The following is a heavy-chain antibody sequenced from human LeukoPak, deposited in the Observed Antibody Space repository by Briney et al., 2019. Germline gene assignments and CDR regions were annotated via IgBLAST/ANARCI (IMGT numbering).Heavy chain of an antibody. CDR3: TTREIVVEPAATSLVRGVLWRSDF. CDR1: GDTLTELS. J-gene: IGHJ4*01. Sequence: ASVKVSCKDSGDTLTELSMHWVRQAPGKGLEWMGGFDPKEGERVYAQNFQGRFTMTEDTSSGTAYMELISLRSEDTAVYYCTTREIVVEPAATSLVRGVLWRSDFWGHGTLVTVSS. V-gene: IGHV1-24*01. CDR2: FDPKEGER. D-gene: IGHD2-2*01.